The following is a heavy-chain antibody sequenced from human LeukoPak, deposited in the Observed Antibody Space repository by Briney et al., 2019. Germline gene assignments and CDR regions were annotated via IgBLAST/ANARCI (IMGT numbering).Heavy chain of an antibody. J-gene: IGHJ5*02. D-gene: IGHD6-13*01. CDR3: VRDGYSSSWYWFDP. CDR2: IYHSGST. Sequence: SETLSLTCTVSGYSISSGYYWGWIRQPPGKGLEWIGSIYHSGSTYYNPSLKSRVTISVDTSKNQFSLRLSSVTAAATAVYYCVRDGYSSSWYWFDPWGQGTLVTVSS. V-gene: IGHV4-38-2*02. CDR1: GYSISSGYY.